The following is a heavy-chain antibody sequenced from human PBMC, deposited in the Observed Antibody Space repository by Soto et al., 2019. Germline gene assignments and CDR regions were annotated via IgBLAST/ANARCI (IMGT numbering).Heavy chain of an antibody. J-gene: IGHJ6*02. V-gene: IGHV3-30-3*01. Sequence: GGSLRLSCAASGFTFSSYAMHWVRQAPGKGLEWVAVISYDGSNKYYADSVKGRFTISRDNSKNTLYLQMNSLRAEDTAVYYCARDFEHYYGSGHNYYGMDVWGQGTTVTVSS. CDR2: ISYDGSNK. CDR3: ARDFEHYYGSGHNYYGMDV. D-gene: IGHD3-10*01. CDR1: GFTFSSYA.